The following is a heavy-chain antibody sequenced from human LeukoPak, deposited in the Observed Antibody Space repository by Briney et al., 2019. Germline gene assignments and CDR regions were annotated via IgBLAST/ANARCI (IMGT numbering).Heavy chain of an antibody. CDR2: ITGSGGDT. V-gene: IGHV3-23*01. CDR1: GFTFSSYA. D-gene: IGHD3-22*01. J-gene: IGHJ4*02. Sequence: GGSLRLSCAASGFTFSSYAMNWARQAPGKGLEWVSTITGSGGDTYYADSVKGRFTISRDNSKNTLYLQMNSLRAEDTAIYYCAKDPYVGGGYHFDSWGQGSLVTVSS. CDR3: AKDPYVGGGYHFDS.